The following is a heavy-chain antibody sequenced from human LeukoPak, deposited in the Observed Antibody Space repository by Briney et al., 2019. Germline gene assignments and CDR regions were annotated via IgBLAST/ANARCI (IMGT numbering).Heavy chain of an antibody. D-gene: IGHD2-15*01. Sequence: ASVKVSCKASGGTFSSYAISWVRQAPGQGLEWTGGIIPIFGTANYAQKFQGRVTITADESTSTAYMELSSLRSEDTAVYYCARGMNGRYCSGGSCYSLVDYLGQGTLVTVSS. V-gene: IGHV1-69*13. CDR2: IIPIFGTA. J-gene: IGHJ4*02. CDR1: GGTFSSYA. CDR3: ARGMNGRYCSGGSCYSLVDY.